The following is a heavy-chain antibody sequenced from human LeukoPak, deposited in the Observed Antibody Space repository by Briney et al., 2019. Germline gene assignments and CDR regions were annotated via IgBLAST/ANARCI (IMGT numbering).Heavy chain of an antibody. J-gene: IGHJ6*04. CDR2: ITRDGSST. Sequence: GGSLRLSCAASGFTFSSSWMHWIRQAPGKGLVWVSRITRDGSSTTYADSVKGRFTTSRDNAKNTLYLQMDSLRDDDTAVYYCARDPGYESWNPFWGGMDVWGNGTTVIVSS. D-gene: IGHD3-16*01. V-gene: IGHV3-74*01. CDR1: GFTFSSSW. CDR3: ARDPGYESWNPFWGGMDV.